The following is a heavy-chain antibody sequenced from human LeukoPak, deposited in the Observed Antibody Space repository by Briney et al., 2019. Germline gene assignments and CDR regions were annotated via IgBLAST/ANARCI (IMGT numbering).Heavy chain of an antibody. J-gene: IGHJ4*02. CDR2: VYYSGSA. Sequence: PSETLSLTCVVSGGSISSGGYYWSWIRQPPGKGLGWLGYVYYSGSATYNPSLKSRVTISVDTSKNQFSLKLNSVTAADTAMYYCARLFHPALSGNYPFDYWGQGTLVTVSS. V-gene: IGHV4-61*08. CDR1: GGSISSGGYY. D-gene: IGHD1-26*01. CDR3: ARLFHPALSGNYPFDY.